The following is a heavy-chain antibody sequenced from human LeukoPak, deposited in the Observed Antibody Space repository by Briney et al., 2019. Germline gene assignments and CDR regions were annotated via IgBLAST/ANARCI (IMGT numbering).Heavy chain of an antibody. CDR1: GYTFTGYY. CDR2: INPNSGGT. Sequence: ASVTVSCKASGYTFTGYYMHWVRQAPGQGLEWMGWINPNSGGTNYAQKFQGRVTMTRDTSISTAYMELSRLRSDDTAVYYCARAGNLFYWFDPWGQGTLVTVSS. CDR3: ARAGNLFYWFDP. D-gene: IGHD1-1*01. J-gene: IGHJ5*02. V-gene: IGHV1-2*02.